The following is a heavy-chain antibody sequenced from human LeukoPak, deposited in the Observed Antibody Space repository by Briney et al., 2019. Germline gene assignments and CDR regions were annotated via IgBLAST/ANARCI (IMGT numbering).Heavy chain of an antibody. Sequence: GGSLRLSCAASGFSLTTYLIHWCRQAPGKGLEWLTVVSNDGTKEYYADSVRGRFTVSRDNSKGTLYLQMSSLRPEDTAVYYCARGTVWRLGSYGLDVWGQGTTVTVSS. J-gene: IGHJ6*02. D-gene: IGHD3-16*01. CDR1: GFSLTTYL. CDR3: ARGTVWRLGSYGLDV. V-gene: IGHV3-30*03. CDR2: VSNDGTKE.